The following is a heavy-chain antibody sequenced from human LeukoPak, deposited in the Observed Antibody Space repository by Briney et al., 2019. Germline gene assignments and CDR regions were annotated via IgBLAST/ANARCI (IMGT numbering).Heavy chain of an antibody. J-gene: IGHJ4*02. CDR3: LRGDRRDY. Sequence: PGGSLRLSCAASGFTFSNAWMSWVRQAPGKGLEWVSSIDSSGGYMFYADSVKGRFIISRDNAKDSLYPQMNSLRVEDTAVYYCLRGDRRDYWGQGTLVTVSS. V-gene: IGHV3-21*06. CDR1: GFTFSNAW. CDR2: IDSSGGYM.